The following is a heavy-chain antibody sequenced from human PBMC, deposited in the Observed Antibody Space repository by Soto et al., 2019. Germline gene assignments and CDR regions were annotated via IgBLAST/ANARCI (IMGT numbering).Heavy chain of an antibody. Sequence: SETLSLTCTVSGGSISSGDYYWSWIRQPPGKGLEWIGYIYYSGSTYYNPSLKGRATISVDTSKNQFSLKLSSVTAADTAVYYCARCYGDYQNFYYGMDVWGQGTTVTVS. J-gene: IGHJ6*02. V-gene: IGHV4-30-4*01. D-gene: IGHD4-17*01. CDR2: IYYSGST. CDR3: ARCYGDYQNFYYGMDV. CDR1: GGSISSGDYY.